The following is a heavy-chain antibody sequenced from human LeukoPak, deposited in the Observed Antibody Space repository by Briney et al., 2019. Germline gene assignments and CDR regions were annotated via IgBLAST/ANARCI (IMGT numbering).Heavy chain of an antibody. CDR3: ARGPAEEAARPFNWFDP. Sequence: GASVKVSCKASGYTFTSYYMHWVRQAPGQGLEWMGIINPSGGSTSYAQKFQGRVTMTRDMSTSTVYMELSSLRSEDTAVYYCARGPAEEAARPFNWFDPWGQGTLVTVSS. D-gene: IGHD6-6*01. CDR1: GYTFTSYY. J-gene: IGHJ5*02. V-gene: IGHV1-46*01. CDR2: INPSGGST.